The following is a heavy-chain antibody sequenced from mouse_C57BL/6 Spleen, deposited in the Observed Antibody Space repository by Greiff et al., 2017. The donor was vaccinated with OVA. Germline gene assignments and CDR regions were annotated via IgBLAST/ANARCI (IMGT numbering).Heavy chain of an antibody. Sequence: VKLMESGPGLVQPSQSLSITCTVSGFSLTSYGVHWVRQSPGKGLEWLGVIWSGGSTDYNAAFISRLSISKDNSKSQVFFKMNSLQADDTAIYYCARGGVTGQAWFAYWGQGTLVTVS. CDR3: ARGGVTGQAWFAY. D-gene: IGHD2-5*01. CDR1: GFSLTSYG. V-gene: IGHV2-2*01. J-gene: IGHJ3*01. CDR2: IWSGGST.